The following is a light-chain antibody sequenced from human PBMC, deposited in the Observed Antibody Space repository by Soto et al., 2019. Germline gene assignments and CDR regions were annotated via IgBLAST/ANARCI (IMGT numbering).Light chain of an antibody. J-gene: IGKJ1*01. CDR3: QQSYSSPST. Sequence: DIQMTQSPSSLSASVGDRVTITCRASQSINSYLNWYQQKPGKAPKFLIYAASSLQSGVPSRFSGSGAGTEYTLTISSLQYEDCATYYSQQSYSSPSTFGQGTKVEI. CDR1: QSINSY. CDR2: AAS. V-gene: IGKV1-39*01.